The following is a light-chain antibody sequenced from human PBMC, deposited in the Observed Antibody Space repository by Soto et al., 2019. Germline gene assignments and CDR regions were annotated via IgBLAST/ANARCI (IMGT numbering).Light chain of an antibody. V-gene: IGKV1D-8*01. CDR3: QQYYSFPRT. CDR1: QSISSY. CDR2: AAS. Sequence: MTQSPTSLSEYVGGKFTITYLASQSISSYLAWYQQKPGKAPELLIYAASTLKSGVPSRFSGSGSGTDFTLTISCLQSEDFATYYCQQYYSFPRTFGQGTKVDIK. J-gene: IGKJ1*01.